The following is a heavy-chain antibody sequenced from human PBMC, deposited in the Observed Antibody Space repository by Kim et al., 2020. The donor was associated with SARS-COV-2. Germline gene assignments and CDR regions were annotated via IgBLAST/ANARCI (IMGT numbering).Heavy chain of an antibody. J-gene: IGHJ4*02. CDR1: GFTFSSYA. CDR2: ISGSGGST. D-gene: IGHD3-10*01. CDR3: AKDVPNGSGSYSDFDY. V-gene: IGHV3-23*01. Sequence: GGSLRLSCAASGFTFSSYAMSWVRQAPGKGLEWVSAISGSGGSTYYADSVKGRFTISRDNSKNTLYLQMNSLRAEDTAVYYCAKDVPNGSGSYSDFDYWGQGTLVTVSS.